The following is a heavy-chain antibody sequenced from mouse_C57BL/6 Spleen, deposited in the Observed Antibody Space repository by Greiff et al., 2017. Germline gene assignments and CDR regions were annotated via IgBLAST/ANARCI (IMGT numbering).Heavy chain of an antibody. CDR3: ARSDDYDWFAY. V-gene: IGHV1-55*01. J-gene: IGHJ3*01. Sequence: QVQLKQPGAELVKPGASVKMSCKASGYTFTSYWITWVKQRPGQGLEWIGDIDPGSGNTNYNEKFKSKATLTVDTSSSTAYMQLSSLTSEDSAVYYCARSDDYDWFAYWGQGTLVTVAA. CDR1: GYTFTSYW. CDR2: IDPGSGNT. D-gene: IGHD2-4*01.